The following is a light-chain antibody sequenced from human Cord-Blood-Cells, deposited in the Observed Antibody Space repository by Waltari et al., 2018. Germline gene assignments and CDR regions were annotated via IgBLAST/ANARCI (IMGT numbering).Light chain of an antibody. CDR1: QSVSSY. Sequence: EIVLTQSPATLSLSPGERATLSCRASQSVSSYLAWYQQKPGQAPRLLIYGASSRATGIPDRFSGSGSGTDFTLTISRLEPEDFAVYYCQQYGSSPRLTFGGGTKVEIK. V-gene: IGKV3-20*01. J-gene: IGKJ4*01. CDR3: QQYGSSPRLT. CDR2: GAS.